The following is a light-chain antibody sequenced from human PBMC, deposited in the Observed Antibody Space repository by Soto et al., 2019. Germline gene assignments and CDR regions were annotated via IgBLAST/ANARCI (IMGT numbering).Light chain of an antibody. Sequence: VLTQSPATLSLSPGERATLSCRASQNVYTYVAWYQQKIGQAPRLLXXDVSNRATGIPARFTGSGSGTDFPLXXRSLEPEHVAIYYCQHRSNWPGTFGQGTKVDIK. J-gene: IGKJ1*01. CDR2: DVS. CDR1: QNVYTY. V-gene: IGKV3-11*01. CDR3: QHRSNWPGT.